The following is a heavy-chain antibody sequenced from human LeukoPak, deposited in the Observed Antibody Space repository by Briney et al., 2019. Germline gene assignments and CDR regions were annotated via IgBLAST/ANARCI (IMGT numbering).Heavy chain of an antibody. Sequence: PSGTLSLTCAVSGGSISSSNWWSWVRPPPGKGLEWIGEIYHSGSTNYNPSLKSRVTISVDKSKNQFSLKLSSVTAAGTAVYYCARVVVAATRLMIFFDIWGQGTMVTVSS. CDR2: IYHSGST. CDR1: GGSISSSNW. D-gene: IGHD2-15*01. CDR3: ARVVVAATRLMIFFDI. J-gene: IGHJ3*02. V-gene: IGHV4-4*02.